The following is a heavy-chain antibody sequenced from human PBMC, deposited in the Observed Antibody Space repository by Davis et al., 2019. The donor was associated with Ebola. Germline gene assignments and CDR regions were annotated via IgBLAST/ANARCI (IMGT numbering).Heavy chain of an antibody. CDR1: GGSISSYY. D-gene: IGHD6-13*01. J-gene: IGHJ6*02. CDR2: TYYSGST. Sequence: GSLRLSCTVSGGSISSYYWGWIRPLPGNVLEWIGSTYYSGSTYYNPSLKSRVTISVDTSKTQFSLKLSSVTAADTAVYYCARVPIAARRGYYYYYYGMDVWGQGTTVTVSS. CDR3: ARVPIAARRGYYYYYYGMDV. V-gene: IGHV4-39*07.